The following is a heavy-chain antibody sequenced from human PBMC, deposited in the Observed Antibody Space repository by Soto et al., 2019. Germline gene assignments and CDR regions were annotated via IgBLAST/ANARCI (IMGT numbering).Heavy chain of an antibody. CDR1: GYTFTSYA. V-gene: IGHV1-3*01. CDR3: ARVGAVDTAMDRGYGMDV. D-gene: IGHD5-18*01. J-gene: IGHJ6*02. Sequence: QVQLVQSGAEVKKPGASVKVSCKASGYTFTSYAMHWVRQAPGQRLEWMGWINAGNGNTKYSQKFQGRVTITRDTSASTAYMELSSLRSEDTAVYYCARVGAVDTAMDRGYGMDVWGQGTTVTVSS. CDR2: INAGNGNT.